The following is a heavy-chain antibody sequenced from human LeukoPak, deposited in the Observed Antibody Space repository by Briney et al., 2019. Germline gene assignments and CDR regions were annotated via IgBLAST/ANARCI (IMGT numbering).Heavy chain of an antibody. CDR1: GFTFSSYG. V-gene: IGHV3-30*02. Sequence: GGSLRLSCAASGFTFSSYGMHWVRQAPGKGLEWVAFIRYDGSNKYYADSVEGRFTISRDNSKNTLYLQMNSLRAEDTAVYYCAKDVEQQLLIDYWGQGTLVTVSS. CDR3: AKDVEQQLLIDY. J-gene: IGHJ4*02. D-gene: IGHD6-13*01. CDR2: IRYDGSNK.